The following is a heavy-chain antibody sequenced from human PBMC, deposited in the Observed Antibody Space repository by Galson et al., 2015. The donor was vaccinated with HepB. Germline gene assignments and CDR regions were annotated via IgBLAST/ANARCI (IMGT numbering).Heavy chain of an antibody. D-gene: IGHD2-2*01. CDR1: GFTFTSSA. CDR2: IVVGSGNT. J-gene: IGHJ5*02. V-gene: IGHV1-58*01. Sequence: SVKVSCKASGFTFTSSAVQWVRQARGQRLEWIGWIVVGSGNTNYAQKFQERVTITRDMSTSTAYMELSSLRAEDTAVYYCAAEGCSSTSCYEGLGFDTWGQVTLVTVSS. CDR3: AAEGCSSTSCYEGLGFDT.